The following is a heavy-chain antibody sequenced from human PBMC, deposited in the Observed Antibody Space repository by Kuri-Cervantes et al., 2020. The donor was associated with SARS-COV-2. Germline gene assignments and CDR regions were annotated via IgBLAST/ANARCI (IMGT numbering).Heavy chain of an antibody. Sequence: GESLKISCKGSGYSFTSYWIGWVRQMPGKGLEWMGIIYPCDSDTRYSPSFQGQVTISADKSISTAYLQWSSLKASDTAMYYCARQKFHYYDSSGYQGATDYWGQGTLVTVSS. V-gene: IGHV5-51*01. CDR2: IYPCDSDT. J-gene: IGHJ4*02. CDR1: GYSFTSYW. CDR3: ARQKFHYYDSSGYQGATDY. D-gene: IGHD3-22*01.